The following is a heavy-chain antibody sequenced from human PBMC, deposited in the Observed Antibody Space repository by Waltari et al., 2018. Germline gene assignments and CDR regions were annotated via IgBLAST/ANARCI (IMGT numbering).Heavy chain of an antibody. J-gene: IGHJ4*02. V-gene: IGHV3-23*01. CDR3: ARDYELDY. D-gene: IGHD5-12*01. Sequence: EVQLLESGGGLVQPGGSLRLSFAASGFTFSSYALICVRQAPGKGLEWVSAISGSGGSTYYADSVKGRFTISRDNSKNTLYLQMNSLRAEDTAVYYCARDYELDYWGQGTLVTVSS. CDR2: ISGSGGST. CDR1: GFTFSSYA.